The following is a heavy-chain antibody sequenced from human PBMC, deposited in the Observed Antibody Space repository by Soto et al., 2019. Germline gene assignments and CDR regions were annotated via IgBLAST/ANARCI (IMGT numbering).Heavy chain of an antibody. D-gene: IGHD6-6*01. Sequence: PSETLSLTCTVSGLSMSSSSYFWGWVRQPPGKGLEWIGTIYYSGTTYDNPSLRSRVTISVDTSKNQISLKLSSVTAADTSVYYCAXHLTMTPIEPRPWKFDYWGQGILVTVSS. V-gene: IGHV4-39*01. CDR2: IYYSGTT. CDR1: GLSMSSSSYF. CDR3: AXHLTMTPIEPRPWKFDY. J-gene: IGHJ4*02.